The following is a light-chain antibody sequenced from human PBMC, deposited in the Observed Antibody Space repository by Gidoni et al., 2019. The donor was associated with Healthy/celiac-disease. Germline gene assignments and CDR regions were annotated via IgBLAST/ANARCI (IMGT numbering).Light chain of an antibody. CDR1: QSISSW. Sequence: DIQMTQSPSTLSASVGDRVTITCRASQSISSWLAWYQQKPGKAHKLLIYKASSLESGFPSRFSGSGSGTEFTLTISSLQPDDFATYYCQQYNSYPLTFGQGTKVEIK. J-gene: IGKJ1*01. CDR2: KAS. V-gene: IGKV1-5*03. CDR3: QQYNSYPLT.